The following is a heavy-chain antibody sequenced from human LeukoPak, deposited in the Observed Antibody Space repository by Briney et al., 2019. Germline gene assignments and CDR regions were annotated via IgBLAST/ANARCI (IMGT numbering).Heavy chain of an antibody. D-gene: IGHD3-22*01. CDR1: GDSITSISSSSYY. CDR3: ARHDNDGYYRYYYMDV. CDR2: LYHSGST. V-gene: IGHV4-39*01. Sequence: PSETLSLTCTVSGDSITSISSSSYYWGWIRQPPGKGLEWIGSLYHSGSTYYNPSLKSRVTVSVDTYKNQFSLKLSSVTAADTAVYYCARHDNDGYYRYYYMDVWGKGTTVTISS. J-gene: IGHJ6*03.